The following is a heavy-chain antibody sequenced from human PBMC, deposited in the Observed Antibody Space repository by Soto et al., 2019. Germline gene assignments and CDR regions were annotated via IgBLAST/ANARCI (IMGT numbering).Heavy chain of an antibody. D-gene: IGHD2-2*01. CDR3: ARDGEEYCSSTSCYNWFDP. J-gene: IGHJ5*02. CDR2: IIPIFGTA. Sequence: RASVKVSCKASGGTFSSYAISWVRQAPGQGLEWMGGIIPIFGTANYAQKFQGRVTITADESTSTAYMELSSLRSEDTAVYYCARDGEEYCSSTSCYNWFDPWGQGTLVTVSS. V-gene: IGHV1-69*13. CDR1: GGTFSSYA.